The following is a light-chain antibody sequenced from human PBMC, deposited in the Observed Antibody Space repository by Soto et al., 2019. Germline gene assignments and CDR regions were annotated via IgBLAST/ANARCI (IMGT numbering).Light chain of an antibody. J-gene: IGLJ3*02. CDR3: SSYTSRTSWV. CDR2: DVI. V-gene: IGLV2-14*03. Sequence: QYALTQPASVSGSPGQSITISCTGTSSDVGGYNYVSWYQQHPGKDPKLMIYDVINRPSGVSNRFSGSKSGNTASLTISGLPAEDEADYYCSSYTSRTSWVFGGGTKLTVL. CDR1: SSDVGGYNY.